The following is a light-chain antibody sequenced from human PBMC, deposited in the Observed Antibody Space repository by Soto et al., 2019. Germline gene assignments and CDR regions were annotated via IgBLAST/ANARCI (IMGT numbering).Light chain of an antibody. Sequence: EIVMTQSPATLSVSPGERATLSCRASQGVSSNLAWYQQKPGQAPRLLIYDASTRATGIPARFSGSGSGTEFTLAISSLQSEDFAVYSCQQYNKWPLTFGGGTKVEIK. CDR2: DAS. V-gene: IGKV3D-15*01. CDR3: QQYNKWPLT. J-gene: IGKJ4*01. CDR1: QGVSSN.